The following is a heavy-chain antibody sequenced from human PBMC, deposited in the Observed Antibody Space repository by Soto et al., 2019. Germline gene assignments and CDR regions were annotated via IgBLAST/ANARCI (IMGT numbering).Heavy chain of an antibody. V-gene: IGHV4-31*03. J-gene: IGHJ5*02. CDR1: GGSISSGGYY. Sequence: PSETLSLTCTVSGGSISSGGYYWSWIRQHPGKGLEWIGYIYYSGSTYYNPSLKSRVTISVDTSKNQFSLKLSSVTAADTAVYYCARCRPKGSSFGFDPWGKGTLVTVSS. CDR3: ARCRPKGSSFGFDP. D-gene: IGHD6-13*01. CDR2: IYYSGST.